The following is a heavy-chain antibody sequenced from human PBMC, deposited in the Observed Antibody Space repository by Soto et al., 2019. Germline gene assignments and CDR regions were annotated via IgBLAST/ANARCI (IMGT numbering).Heavy chain of an antibody. CDR2: IVVGSGNT. V-gene: IGHV1-58*01. CDR3: AAGPQVPHYDFWSGYYYGMDV. Sequence: SVKVSCKASAFTFTSSAVQWVRQARGQRLEWIGWIVVGSGNTNYAQKFQERVTITRDMSTSTAYMELSSLRSEDTAVYYCAAGPQVPHYDFWSGYYYGMDVWGQGTTVTGSS. CDR1: AFTFTSSA. D-gene: IGHD3-3*01. J-gene: IGHJ6*02.